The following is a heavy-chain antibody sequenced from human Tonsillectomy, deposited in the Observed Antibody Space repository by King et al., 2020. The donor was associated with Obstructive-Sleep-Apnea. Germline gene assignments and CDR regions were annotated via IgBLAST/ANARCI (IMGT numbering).Heavy chain of an antibody. D-gene: IGHD3-10*01. V-gene: IGHV1-18*04. J-gene: IGHJ6*02. CDR2: ISAYNGNT. CDR1: GYTFSSYG. Sequence: GQLVQSGAEVKKPGASVKVSCKASGYTFSSYGISWVRQAPGQGLEWMGWISAYNGNTNYAQKLQGRVTMTTDTSTSTAYMELRSLRSDDTAVYYCARVRDTMVRGVYYYYGMDVWGQGTTVTVSS. CDR3: ARVRDTMVRGVYYYYGMDV.